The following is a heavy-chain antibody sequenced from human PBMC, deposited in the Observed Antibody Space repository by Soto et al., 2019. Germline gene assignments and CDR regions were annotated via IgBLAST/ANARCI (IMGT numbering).Heavy chain of an antibody. CDR1: GYTFTSYW. Sequence: PGESLKISCKGSGYTFTSYWIGWVRQMPGKGLEWMGIIYSGDSDTRYSPSFQGQVTISADKSISTTYLQWSSLKASDTAMYYCARPRTALNSPFDYWGQGTLVTVSS. CDR2: IYSGDSDT. CDR3: ARPRTALNSPFDY. V-gene: IGHV5-51*01. D-gene: IGHD3-3*02. J-gene: IGHJ4*02.